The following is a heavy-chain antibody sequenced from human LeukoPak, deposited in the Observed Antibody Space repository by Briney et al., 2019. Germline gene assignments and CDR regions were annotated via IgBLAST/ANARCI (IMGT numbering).Heavy chain of an antibody. CDR3: ARGCSSTGCYFGRREVDY. CDR2: MNPNSGNT. J-gene: IGHJ4*02. Sequence: ASVKVSCKASGYTFTSYDINWVRQATGQGLEWMGWMNPNSGNTGYAQKFQGRVTMTRNTSISTAYMELSSLRSEDTAVYYCARGCSSTGCYFGRREVDYWGQGTLVTVSS. D-gene: IGHD2-2*01. CDR1: GYTFTSYD. V-gene: IGHV1-8*01.